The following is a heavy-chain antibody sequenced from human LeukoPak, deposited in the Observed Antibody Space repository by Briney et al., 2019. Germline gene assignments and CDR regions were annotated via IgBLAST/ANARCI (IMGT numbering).Heavy chain of an antibody. CDR1: GFTFSSYS. CDR2: ISSGSSTI. D-gene: IGHD3-16*01. J-gene: IGHJ4*02. V-gene: IGHV3-48*01. Sequence: GGSLRLSCAASGFTFSSYSMNWVRQAPGKGLEWVSYISSGSSTIYYTDSVKGRFTISRDNSKNTLFLQMNRLRAEDTAVYYCAGRRVLDASFDYWGQGTLVTVSS. CDR3: AGRRVLDASFDY.